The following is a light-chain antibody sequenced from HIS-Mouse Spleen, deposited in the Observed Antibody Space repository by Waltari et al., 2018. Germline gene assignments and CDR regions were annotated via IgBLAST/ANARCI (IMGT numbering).Light chain of an antibody. Sequence: DIVMTQSPDSLAVSLGERATINCKSSQSVLYSSNNKNYLAWYQQKPGQPPKLVIYWASTRGSGVPDRFSGSGSGTDFTLTISSLQAEDVAVYYCQQYYSTPFTFGPGTKVDIK. CDR2: WAS. V-gene: IGKV4-1*01. CDR3: QQYYSTPFT. CDR1: QSVLYSSNNKNY. J-gene: IGKJ3*01.